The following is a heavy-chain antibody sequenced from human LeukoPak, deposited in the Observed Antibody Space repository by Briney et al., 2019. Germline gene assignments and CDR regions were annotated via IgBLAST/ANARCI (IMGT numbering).Heavy chain of an antibody. Sequence: SETLSLTCTVSGGPITTYYWSWIRQPAGKGLEWIGRIYTSGTTNYNPSLKSRVTMSLDTSNHKLSLKLSSVTAADTAVYYCARLNHDNCFDFWGQGILVTVSS. V-gene: IGHV4-4*07. CDR3: ARLNHDNCFDF. CDR2: IYTSGTT. J-gene: IGHJ4*02. D-gene: IGHD1-1*01. CDR1: GGPITTYY.